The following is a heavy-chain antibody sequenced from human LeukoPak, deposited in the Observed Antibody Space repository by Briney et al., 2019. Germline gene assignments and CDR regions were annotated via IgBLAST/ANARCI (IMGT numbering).Heavy chain of an antibody. CDR1: GFTFSNAW. D-gene: IGHD6-13*01. CDR3: TTAYYPIAAAGDDAFDI. Sequence: AGGSLRLSCAASGFTFSNAWMSWVRQAPGKGLEWVGRIKSKTDGGTTDYAAPVKGRFTISRDDSKNTLYLQMNSLKTEDTAVYYCTTAYYPIAAAGDDAFDIWGQGTVVTVSS. J-gene: IGHJ3*02. CDR2: IKSKTDGGTT. V-gene: IGHV3-15*01.